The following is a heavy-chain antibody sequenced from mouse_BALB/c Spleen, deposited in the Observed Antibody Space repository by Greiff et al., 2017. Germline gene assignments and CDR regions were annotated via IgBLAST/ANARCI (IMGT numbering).Heavy chain of an antibody. CDR2: ISSGGST. CDR3: ARVQSLYNLDY. Sequence: EVNLVESGGGLVKPGGSLKLSCAASGFTFSSYAMSWVRQTPEKRLEWVASISSGGSTYYPDSVKGRFTISRDNARNILYLQMSSLRSEDTAMYYCARVQSLYNLDYWGQGTTLTVSS. CDR1: GFTFSSYA. J-gene: IGHJ2*01. D-gene: IGHD2-1*01. V-gene: IGHV5-6-5*01.